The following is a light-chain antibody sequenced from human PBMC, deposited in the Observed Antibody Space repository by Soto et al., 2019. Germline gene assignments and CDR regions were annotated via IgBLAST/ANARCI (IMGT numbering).Light chain of an antibody. V-gene: IGLV2-11*01. J-gene: IGLJ1*01. CDR2: DVT. CDR1: TSDVGGYNY. CDR3: CSYAHRSPPLYV. Sequence: QSALTQPRSVPRSPGQSVTISCTGTTSDVGGYNYVSWYQQHPGKAPKLMIYDVTKRPSGVPDRFSGSKSGNTASLTISGLQAEDEADYYCCSYAHRSPPLYVFGTGTKVTVL.